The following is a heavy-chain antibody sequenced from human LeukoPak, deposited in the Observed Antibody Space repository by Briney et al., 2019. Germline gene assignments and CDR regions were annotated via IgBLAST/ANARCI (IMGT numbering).Heavy chain of an antibody. CDR2: IYYSGST. D-gene: IGHD3-9*01. V-gene: IGHV4-39*01. CDR1: GGSISSSSYY. J-gene: IGHJ3*02. Sequence: SETLSLTCTVSGGSISSSSYYWGWIRQPPGKGLEWIGSIYYSGSTFYNPSLKSRVTISVDTSKNQFSLKLSSVTAADTAVYYCARHPTLRYFEWLSSVGAFDIWGQGTMVTVSS. CDR3: ARHPTLRYFEWLSSVGAFDI.